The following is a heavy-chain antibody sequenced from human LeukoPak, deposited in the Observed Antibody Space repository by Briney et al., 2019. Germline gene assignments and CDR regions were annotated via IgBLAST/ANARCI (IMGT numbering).Heavy chain of an antibody. CDR1: GYTLTELS. D-gene: IGHD2-21*02. J-gene: IGHJ4*02. CDR3: ATLALLEQGYCGGDCYLDY. CDR2: FDPEDGET. Sequence: ASVRVSCKVSGYTLTELSMHWGRQAPGKGLEGMGGFDPEDGETIYAQKFQGRVTMTEDTSTDTAYMELSSLRSEDTDVYYCATLALLEQGYCGGDCYLDYWGQGTLVTVSS. V-gene: IGHV1-24*01.